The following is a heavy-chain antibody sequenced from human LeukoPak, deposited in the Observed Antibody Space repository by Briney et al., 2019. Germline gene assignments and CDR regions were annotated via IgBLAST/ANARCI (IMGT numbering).Heavy chain of an antibody. J-gene: IGHJ4*02. CDR1: GGSFSGYY. CDR3: AATGYSYNY. CDR2: INHSGST. Sequence: SETLSLTCAVYGGSFSGYYWSWIRQPPGKGLEWIGEINHSGSTNYNPSLKSRVTISVDTSKNQFSLKLSSVTAADTAVYYCAATGYSYNYWGQGTLVTVSS. D-gene: IGHD4-11*01. V-gene: IGHV4-34*01.